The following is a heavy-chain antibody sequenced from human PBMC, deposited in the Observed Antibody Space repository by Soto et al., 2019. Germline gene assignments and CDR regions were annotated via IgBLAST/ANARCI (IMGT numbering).Heavy chain of an antibody. Sequence: EVQLLESGGGLVQPGGSLRLSCATSGFTFSTYAMSWVRQAPGEGLEWVSVISGSGGSTHYVDSVKGRFTISRDTSKNALYLQMNSLRAEDTAVYYCAKRASAQLKYFDYGGQGTLVTVSS. D-gene: IGHD6-19*01. CDR3: AKRASAQLKYFDY. J-gene: IGHJ4*02. CDR1: GFTFSTYA. CDR2: ISGSGGST. V-gene: IGHV3-23*01.